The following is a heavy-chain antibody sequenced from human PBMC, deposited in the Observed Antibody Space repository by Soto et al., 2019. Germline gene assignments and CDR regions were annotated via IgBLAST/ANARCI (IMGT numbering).Heavy chain of an antibody. V-gene: IGHV4-39*01. J-gene: IGHJ4*02. D-gene: IGHD3-16*01. CDR3: ASFMITFGGGFDY. CDR2: IYYSGST. Sequence: QLQLQESGPGLVKPSETLSLTCTVSGGSISSSSYYWGWIRQPPGKGLEWIGSIYYSGSTYYNPSLKRRVTISVATSKTQSSLKLSSVTAADTAVYYCASFMITFGGGFDYWGQGTLVTVSS. CDR1: GGSISSSSYY.